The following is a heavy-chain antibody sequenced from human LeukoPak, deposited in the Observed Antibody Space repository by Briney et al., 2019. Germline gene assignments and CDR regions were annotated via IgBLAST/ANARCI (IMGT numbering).Heavy chain of an antibody. J-gene: IGHJ4*02. V-gene: IGHV4-34*01. CDR2: IYHSGST. Sequence: SETLSLTCEVSGGSFSGHPWTWIRQPPGKGLEWIGSIYHSGSTYYNPSLKSRVTISVDTSKNQFSLKLSSVTAADTAVYYCARDGLWSSHFDYWGQGTLVTVSS. CDR3: ARDGLWSSHFDY. CDR1: GGSFSGHP. D-gene: IGHD5-18*01.